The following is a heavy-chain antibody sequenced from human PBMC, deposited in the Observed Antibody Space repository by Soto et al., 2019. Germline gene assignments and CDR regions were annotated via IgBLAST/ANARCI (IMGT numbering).Heavy chain of an antibody. V-gene: IGHV3-9*01. CDR3: GGMDFLTGMDV. CDR2: IDWNSGTI. D-gene: IGHD6-25*01. CDR1: GFTFDDYA. Sequence: EVQLVESGGGLVQPGRSLRLSCAASGFTFDDYAMYWVRQGPGKGLEWVSGIDWNSGTIAYADSVKGRFTISRDNAKNSLYLQMNSLRAEDTAFYYCGGMDFLTGMDVWGQGTTVTVSS. J-gene: IGHJ6*02.